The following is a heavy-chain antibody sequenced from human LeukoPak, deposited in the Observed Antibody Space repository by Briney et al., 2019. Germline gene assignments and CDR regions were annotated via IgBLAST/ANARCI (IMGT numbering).Heavy chain of an antibody. Sequence: ASVKVSCKPSGFTFTRSAMQWVRQARGQRLEWIGWIVVGSGNIKYAQKFQERVTITRDLSTGTAYIELISLRSEDTAVYYCAVSGFGFGELPSYFYYYMDVWGKGTTVTISS. V-gene: IGHV1-58*02. CDR3: AVSGFGFGELPSYFYYYMDV. D-gene: IGHD3-10*01. CDR1: GFTFTRSA. CDR2: IVVGSGNI. J-gene: IGHJ6*03.